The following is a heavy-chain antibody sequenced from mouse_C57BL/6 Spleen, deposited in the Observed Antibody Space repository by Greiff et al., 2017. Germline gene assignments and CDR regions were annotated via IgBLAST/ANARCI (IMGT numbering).Heavy chain of an antibody. J-gene: IGHJ3*01. CDR2: IYPGDGDT. D-gene: IGHD4-1*01. V-gene: IGHV1-82*01. Sequence: VQLQESGPELVKPGASVKISCKASGYAFSSSWMNWVKQRPGKGLEWIGRIYPGDGDTNYNGKFKGKATLTADKSSSTAYMQLSSLTSEDSAVYFCARGELEFAYWGQGTLVTVSA. CDR3: ARGELEFAY. CDR1: GYAFSSSW.